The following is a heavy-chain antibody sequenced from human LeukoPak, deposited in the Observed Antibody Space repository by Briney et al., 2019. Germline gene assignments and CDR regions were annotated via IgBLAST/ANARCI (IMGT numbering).Heavy chain of an antibody. Sequence: SVKVSCKASGGTFSSYAISWVRQAPGQGLEWMGGIIPIFGTANYAQKFQGRVTITTDESTSTAYMELSSLRSEDTAVYYCATEVPHDYGDYRLEAFDIWGQGTMVTVSS. CDR3: ATEVPHDYGDYRLEAFDI. CDR1: GGTFSSYA. V-gene: IGHV1-69*05. CDR2: IIPIFGTA. D-gene: IGHD4-17*01. J-gene: IGHJ3*02.